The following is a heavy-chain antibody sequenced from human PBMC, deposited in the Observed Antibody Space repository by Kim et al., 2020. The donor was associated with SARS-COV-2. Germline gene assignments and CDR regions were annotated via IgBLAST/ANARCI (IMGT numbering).Heavy chain of an antibody. J-gene: IGHJ4*02. CDR3: AKMYYYGSGSYYNGGGY. CDR2: ISGDGGST. Sequence: GGSLRLSCAASGFTFDDYAMHWVRQAPGKGLEWVSLISGDGGSTYYADSVKGRFTISRDNSKNSLYLQMNSLRTEDTALYYCAKMYYYGSGSYYNGGGYWGQGTLVTVSS. CDR1: GFTFDDYA. V-gene: IGHV3-43*02. D-gene: IGHD3-10*01.